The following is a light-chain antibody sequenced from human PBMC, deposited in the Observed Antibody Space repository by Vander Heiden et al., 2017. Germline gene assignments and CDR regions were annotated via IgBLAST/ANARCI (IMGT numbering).Light chain of an antibody. Sequence: QSALTQPASVSGSPGQSITISCTGTSRDVGGYNYVSWNQQHPGKAPKLMIYDVSNRPSGVSNRFSGSKSGNTASLTISGLQAEDEADYYCSSYTSSSIYVVFGGGTKLTVL. CDR3: SSYTSSSIYVV. CDR2: DVS. V-gene: IGLV2-14*03. J-gene: IGLJ2*01. CDR1: SRDVGGYNY.